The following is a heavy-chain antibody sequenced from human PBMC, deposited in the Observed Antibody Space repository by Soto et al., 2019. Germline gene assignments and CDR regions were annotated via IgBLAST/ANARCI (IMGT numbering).Heavy chain of an antibody. D-gene: IGHD6-13*01. CDR2: IYHSGST. J-gene: IGHJ4*02. CDR1: GGSISSGGYS. V-gene: IGHV4-30-2*01. CDR3: SSSHAVANITAADH. Sequence: QLQLQESGSGLVKPSQTLSLTCAVSGGSISSGGYSWSWLRQPPGKGLEWIGYIYHSGSTYYNPSVKSRVTLSVYRSKIEVALKLSSVTAADTAVYYCSSSHAVANITAADHWGQGTLVTVSS.